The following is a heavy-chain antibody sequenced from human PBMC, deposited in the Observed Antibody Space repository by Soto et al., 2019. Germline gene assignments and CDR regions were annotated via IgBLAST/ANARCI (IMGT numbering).Heavy chain of an antibody. CDR1: GYSFTSYW. Sequence: GESLKISCKGSGYSFTSYWIGWVRQMPGKGLEWMGIIYPGDSDTRCSPSFQGQVTISADKSISTAYLQWSSLKASDTAMYYCASPSIAAAEGGAFDIWGQGTMVTVSS. CDR2: IYPGDSDT. D-gene: IGHD6-13*01. V-gene: IGHV5-51*01. CDR3: ASPSIAAAEGGAFDI. J-gene: IGHJ3*02.